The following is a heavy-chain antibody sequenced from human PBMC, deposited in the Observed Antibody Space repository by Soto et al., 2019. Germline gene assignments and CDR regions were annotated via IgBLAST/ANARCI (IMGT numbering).Heavy chain of an antibody. D-gene: IGHD4-4*01. CDR2: VFYTGRA. J-gene: IGHJ6*02. Sequence: PSQTLSVTCTVSGGSLGSCYYSWIRQPPGKGLEWIGYVFYTGRANYNASLKSRVSISLDTSNYQSSLKLSSVTAADTAVYYCASDCDGRMTTNPYYYNGMDVGVPGTTVT. CDR3: ASDCDGRMTTNPYYYNGMDV. CDR1: GGSLGSCY. V-gene: IGHV4-59*01.